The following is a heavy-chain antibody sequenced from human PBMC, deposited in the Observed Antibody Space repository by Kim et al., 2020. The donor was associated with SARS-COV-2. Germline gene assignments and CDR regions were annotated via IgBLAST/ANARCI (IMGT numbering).Heavy chain of an antibody. CDR2: INPNNGGT. J-gene: IGHJ3*02. CDR1: GYTFTGYH. V-gene: IGHV1-2*02. Sequence: ASVKVSCKASGYTFTGYHMHWVRQAPGQGLEWMGWINPNNGGTNYAQKFQGRVTLTRDTSISTAYMELRRLRSDDTAVYYCAGLGTTSREEWYAFDIWGQGTMVSVSS. D-gene: IGHD4-4*01. CDR3: AGLGTTSREEWYAFDI.